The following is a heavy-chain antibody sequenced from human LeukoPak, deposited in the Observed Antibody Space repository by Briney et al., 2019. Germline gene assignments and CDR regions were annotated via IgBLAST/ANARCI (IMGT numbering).Heavy chain of an antibody. CDR3: AKRGLYFFEY. V-gene: IGHV3-23*01. Sequence: GGSLRLSCAASGFTFTTYGMSWVRRAPGKGLEWVSGISGSGDGTYYADSVKGRFTISRDNSKNTLYLQMNSLRAEDTAVYYCAKRGLYFFEYWGQGTLVTVSS. D-gene: IGHD3-10*01. J-gene: IGHJ4*02. CDR1: GFTFTTYG. CDR2: ISGSGDGT.